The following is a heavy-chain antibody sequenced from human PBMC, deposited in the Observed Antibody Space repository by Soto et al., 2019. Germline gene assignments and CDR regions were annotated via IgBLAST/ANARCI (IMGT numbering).Heavy chain of an antibody. Sequence: SETLSLTCTVSGGSMSTSDYYWSWIRQHPGKGLEWIGYIYYSGSTYYNPSLKSRVTISVDTSKNQFSLKLSSVTAADTAVYYCARGRVPAAHSDYWGQGTLVTAPQ. CDR2: IYYSGST. D-gene: IGHD2-2*01. V-gene: IGHV4-31*03. J-gene: IGHJ4*02. CDR3: ARGRVPAAHSDY. CDR1: GGSMSTSDYY.